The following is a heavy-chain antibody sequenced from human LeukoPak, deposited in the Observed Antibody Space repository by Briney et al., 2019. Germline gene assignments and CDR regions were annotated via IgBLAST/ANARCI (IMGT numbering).Heavy chain of an antibody. V-gene: IGHV3-74*03. CDR1: GFTFSRYS. D-gene: IGHD1-26*01. CDR2: IYSDGSRT. Sequence: GGSLRLSCAASGFTFSRYSMNWVRQAPGKRLAWVARIYSDGSRTTYADSVEGRFTISGDNAKNTLYLQMNSLRADDTAVYYCTRSGRGGAFDIWGQGTMVTVSS. J-gene: IGHJ3*02. CDR3: TRSGRGGAFDI.